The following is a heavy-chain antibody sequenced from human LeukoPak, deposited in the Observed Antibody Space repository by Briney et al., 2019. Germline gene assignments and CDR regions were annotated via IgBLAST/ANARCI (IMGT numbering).Heavy chain of an antibody. CDR1: GYTFTDYY. D-gene: IGHD3-3*01. J-gene: IGHJ6*03. CDR2: VDPEDGET. V-gene: IGHV1-69-2*01. CDR3: ATEGFLEWLHGDYYYYMDV. Sequence: ASVKVSCKVSGYTFTDYYMHWVQQAPGKGLEWMGLVDPEDGETIYAEKFQGRVTITADTSTDTAYTELSSLRSEDTAVYYCATEGFLEWLHGDYYYYMDVWGKGTTVTVSS.